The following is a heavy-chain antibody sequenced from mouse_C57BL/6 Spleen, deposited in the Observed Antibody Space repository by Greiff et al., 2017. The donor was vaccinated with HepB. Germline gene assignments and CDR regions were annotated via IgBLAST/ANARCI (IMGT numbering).Heavy chain of an antibody. CDR2: ISSGSSTI. CDR3: ARREGYAMDY. CDR1: GFTFSDYG. Sequence: DVMLVESGGGLVKPGGSLKLSCAASGFTFSDYGMHWVRQAPEKGLEWVAYISSGSSTIYYADTVKGRFTISRDNAKNTLFLQMTSLRSEDTAMYYCARREGYAMDYWGQGTSVTVSS. J-gene: IGHJ4*01. V-gene: IGHV5-17*01.